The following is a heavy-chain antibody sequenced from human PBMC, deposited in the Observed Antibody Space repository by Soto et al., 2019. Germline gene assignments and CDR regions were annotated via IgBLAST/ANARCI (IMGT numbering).Heavy chain of an antibody. V-gene: IGHV4-34*01. CDR2: INHRGST. CDR3: ARDGFCTSTTCRVGNWFDP. Sequence: PSETLSLTCVVYGGSFSGYYWSWIRQSPGEGLEWIGGINHRGSTNYNPSLESRVTISVDTSKNQFSLKLPSVTAADTAMYYCARDGFCTSTTCRVGNWFDPWGQGTLVTVSS. D-gene: IGHD2-2*01. J-gene: IGHJ5*02. CDR1: GGSFSGYY.